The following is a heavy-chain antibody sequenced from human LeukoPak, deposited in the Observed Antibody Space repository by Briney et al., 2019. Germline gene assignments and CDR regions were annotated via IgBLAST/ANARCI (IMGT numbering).Heavy chain of an antibody. CDR3: ARPLSGSSSWHGDAFDI. CDR2: IYYSGST. CDR1: GVSISSSTYY. J-gene: IGHJ3*02. D-gene: IGHD6-13*01. V-gene: IGHV4-39*01. Sequence: SETLSLTCTVSGVSISSSTYYWGWIRQPPGKGLEWIGSIYYSGSTYYNASLKSRVTISADTSKNQSSLKLSSVPAADTAVYYCARPLSGSSSWHGDAFDIWGQGTMVTVSS.